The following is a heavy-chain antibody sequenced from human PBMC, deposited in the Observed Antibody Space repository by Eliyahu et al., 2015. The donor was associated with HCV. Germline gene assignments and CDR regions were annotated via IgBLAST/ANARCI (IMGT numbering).Heavy chain of an antibody. CDR3: ARGVSVTTEY. D-gene: IGHD4-17*01. CDR1: GYTFISYD. J-gene: IGHJ4*02. V-gene: IGHV1-8*01. Sequence: QVQLVQSGAEVKKPGASVKVSCKASGYTFISYDXNWVRXASGQGLEWMGXMNPNSGDTGYAQKFQGRVAMTRNTSISTAYMELSSLRSEDTAIYYCARGVSVTTEYWGQGTLVTVSS. CDR2: MNPNSGDT.